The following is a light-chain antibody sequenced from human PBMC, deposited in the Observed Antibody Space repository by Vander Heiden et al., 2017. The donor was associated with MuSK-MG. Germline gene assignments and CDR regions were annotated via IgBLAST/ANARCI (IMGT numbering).Light chain of an antibody. CDR2: WAS. CDR1: QSVLYSSNNKNY. CDR3: QQDDSTPCT. J-gene: IGKJ1*01. V-gene: IGKV4-1*01. Sequence: DIVMTQSPDSLAVSLGERATINCKSSQSVLYSSNNKNYLAWYQQKPGQPPKLLIYWASTRESGVPDRFSGSGSGTDFTLTISSLQAEDVAVYYCQQDDSTPCTFGQGTKVXIK.